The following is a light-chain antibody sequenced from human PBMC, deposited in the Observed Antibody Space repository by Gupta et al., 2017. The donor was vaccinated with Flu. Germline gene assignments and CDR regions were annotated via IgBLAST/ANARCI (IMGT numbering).Light chain of an antibody. V-gene: IGKV2-28*01. CDR1: QSLLHSSGDNY. CDR3: MQGQQSPYT. Sequence: DSVVTQSPLSLSVTPGEPAAISCRYSQSLLHSSGDNYLDWYLQRPGQSPQLLIYLGSNRASGVPDRFSGSGSGTDFTLKISRVEAEDVGVYYCMQGQQSPYTFGHGTKLEIK. J-gene: IGKJ2*01. CDR2: LGS.